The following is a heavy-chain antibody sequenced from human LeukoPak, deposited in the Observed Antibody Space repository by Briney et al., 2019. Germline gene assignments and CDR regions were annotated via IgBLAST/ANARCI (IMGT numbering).Heavy chain of an antibody. V-gene: IGHV4-30-2*01. Sequence: PSETLSLTCTVSGGSISCGDYYWSWIRQPPGKGLEWIGYIYHSGSTYYNPSLKSRVTISVDRSKNQFSLKLSSVTAADTAVYYCARGPITGTTWYFDLWGRGTLVTVSS. J-gene: IGHJ2*01. CDR1: GGSISCGDYY. CDR3: ARGPITGTTWYFDL. D-gene: IGHD1/OR15-1a*01. CDR2: IYHSGST.